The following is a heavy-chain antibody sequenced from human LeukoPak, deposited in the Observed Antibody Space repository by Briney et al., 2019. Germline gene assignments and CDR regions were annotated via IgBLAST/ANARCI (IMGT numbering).Heavy chain of an antibody. CDR2: AYYSAIT. CDR3: AISDGIRGKYLLDY. CDR1: GVFILYYY. J-gene: IGHJ4*02. Sequence: SETLSLTCTVSGVFILYYYWTWIRQPGSRGLAGMGYAYYSAITNYNPSLMNRVTVSLDTSKYQFSLKLTSVTAADTALYYCAISDGIRGKYLLDYWGQGSLVTVSS. D-gene: IGHD2-2*01. V-gene: IGHV4-59*08.